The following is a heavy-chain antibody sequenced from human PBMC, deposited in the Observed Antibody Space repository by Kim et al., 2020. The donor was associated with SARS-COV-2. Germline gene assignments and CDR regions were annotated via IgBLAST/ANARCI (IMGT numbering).Heavy chain of an antibody. CDR2: YI. CDR3: ARDSSGWYGY. V-gene: IGHV3-21*01. Sequence: YIYYADSVKGRFTISRDNAKNSLYLQMNSLRAEDTAVYYCARDSSGWYGYWGQGTLVTVSS. J-gene: IGHJ4*02. D-gene: IGHD6-19*01.